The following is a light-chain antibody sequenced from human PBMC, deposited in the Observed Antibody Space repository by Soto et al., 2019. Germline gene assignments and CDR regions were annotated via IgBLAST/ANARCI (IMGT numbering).Light chain of an antibody. CDR2: SAS. Sequence: GARVTTTCRASQGISSCVAWYQQEYWKAPKRLIYSASSLQNGEASRFSGCGSGTDLAVNISSLVSEDVGTYYCQQANNFSVTFGQGTRLEIK. CDR3: QQANNFSVT. J-gene: IGKJ5*01. CDR1: QGISSC. V-gene: IGKV1-12*01.